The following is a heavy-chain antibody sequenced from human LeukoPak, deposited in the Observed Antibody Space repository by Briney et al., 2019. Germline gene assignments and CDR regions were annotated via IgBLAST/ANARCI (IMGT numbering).Heavy chain of an antibody. CDR1: GGSFSGYY. J-gene: IGHJ4*02. D-gene: IGHD6-13*01. V-gene: IGHV4-34*01. CDR3: ARHLTSPAAAGGY. CDR2: INHSGST. Sequence: PSETLSLTCAVYGGSFSGYYWSWIRQPPGKGLEWIGEINHSGSTNYNPSLKSRVTISVDTSKNQFSLKLSSVTAADTAVYYCARHLTSPAAAGGYWGQGTLVTVSS.